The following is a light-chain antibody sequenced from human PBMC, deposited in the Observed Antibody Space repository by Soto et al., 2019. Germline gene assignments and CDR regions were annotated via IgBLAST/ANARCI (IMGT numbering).Light chain of an antibody. CDR1: QNISNY. V-gene: IGKV1-39*01. Sequence: DMQMTQSPSSLSASVGDRVSITCRSSQNISNYLHWYQQRPGKAPKLLIYAASNLRSGVPSRFSGSGSGTDFTLTISSLQPEDFATYYCQQSYSTPFTFGPGTKVDIK. CDR3: QQSYSTPFT. CDR2: AAS. J-gene: IGKJ3*01.